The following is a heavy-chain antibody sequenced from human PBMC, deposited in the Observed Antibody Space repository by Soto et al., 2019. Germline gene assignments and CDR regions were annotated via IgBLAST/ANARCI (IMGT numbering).Heavy chain of an antibody. CDR2: ISGSGGSP. J-gene: IGHJ4*01. CDR3: AKARCTGDTCFVPDY. D-gene: IGHD2-8*02. CDR1: GVSFSSYT. Sequence: AGGFLRLSCAASGVSFSSYTMAWVRQAPGKGLEWVSSISGSGGSPSYADSVQGRFIISRDNPRNTVSLQMNRLRAEDTATYYCAKARCTGDTCFVPDYWGHGRLVTVSS. V-gene: IGHV3-23*01.